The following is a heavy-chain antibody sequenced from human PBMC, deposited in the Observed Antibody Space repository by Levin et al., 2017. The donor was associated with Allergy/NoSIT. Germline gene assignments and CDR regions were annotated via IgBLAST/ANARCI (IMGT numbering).Heavy chain of an antibody. CDR3: ARRHRFGLRYFDF. D-gene: IGHD3-10*01. V-gene: IGHV4-39*01. CDR2: ISYQGKT. CDR1: GDSIDSSSYY. J-gene: IGHJ4*02. Sequence: KTGGSLRLSCTVSGDSIDSSSYYWVWIRQPPGKGLEWVGSISYQGKTFYSPSLESRVRISLDTSNNQFSLHLASVTATDTAVFYCARRHRFGLRYFDFWGQGIRVTVSS.